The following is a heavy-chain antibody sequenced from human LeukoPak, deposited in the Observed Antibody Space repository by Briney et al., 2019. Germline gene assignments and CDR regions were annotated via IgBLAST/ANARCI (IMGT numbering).Heavy chain of an antibody. CDR1: GFTFDDYG. J-gene: IGHJ4*02. CDR2: INWNGGST. D-gene: IGHD6-19*01. Sequence: GGSLRLSCAASGFTFDDYGMSWVRQAPGKGLEWVAGINWNGGSTGYADSVKGRFTISRDNAKNSLYLQMNSLRAEDTALYYCARLSGWRGSSKNPFDYWGQGTLVTVSS. CDR3: ARLSGWRGSSKNPFDY. V-gene: IGHV3-20*04.